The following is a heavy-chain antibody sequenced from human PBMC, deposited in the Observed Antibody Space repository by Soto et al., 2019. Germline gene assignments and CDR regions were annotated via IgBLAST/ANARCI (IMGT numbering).Heavy chain of an antibody. J-gene: IGHJ3*02. Sequence: SVKVSCKASGGTFSSYAISWVRQAPGQGLEWMGGIIPIFGTANYAQKFQGRVTITADESTSTAYMELSSLRSEDTAVYYCARDRGDYDSSGYVAFDIWGQGTMVTVSS. CDR3: ARDRGDYDSSGYVAFDI. CDR1: GGTFSSYA. CDR2: IIPIFGTA. V-gene: IGHV1-69*13. D-gene: IGHD3-22*01.